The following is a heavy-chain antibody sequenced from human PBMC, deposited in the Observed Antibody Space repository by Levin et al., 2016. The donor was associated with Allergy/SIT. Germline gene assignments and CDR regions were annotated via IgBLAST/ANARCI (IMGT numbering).Heavy chain of an antibody. D-gene: IGHD3-10*01. J-gene: IGHJ6*02. CDR2: ISSSSSYI. Sequence: GESLKISCAASGFTFSSYSMNWVRQAPGKGLEWVSSISSSSSYIYYADSVKGRFTISRDNAKNSLYLQMNSLRAEDTAVYYCARDAYGSGSYWGDYYYYYGMDVWGQGTTVTVSS. V-gene: IGHV3-21*01. CDR3: ARDAYGSGSYWGDYYYYYGMDV. CDR1: GFTFSSYS.